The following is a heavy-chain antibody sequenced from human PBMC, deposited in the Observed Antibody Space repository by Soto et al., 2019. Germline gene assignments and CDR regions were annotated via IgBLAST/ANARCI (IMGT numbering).Heavy chain of an antibody. CDR2: IWYDGSNK. D-gene: IGHD3-3*01. Sequence: GSLRLSCAASGFTFSSYGMHWVRQAPGKGLEWGAVIWYDGSNKYYADSVKGRFTISRDNSKNTLYLQMNSLRAEDTAVYYCARDAEYYDFWSGYTPGGMDVWGQGTTVTVSS. V-gene: IGHV3-33*01. J-gene: IGHJ6*02. CDR1: GFTFSSYG. CDR3: ARDAEYYDFWSGYTPGGMDV.